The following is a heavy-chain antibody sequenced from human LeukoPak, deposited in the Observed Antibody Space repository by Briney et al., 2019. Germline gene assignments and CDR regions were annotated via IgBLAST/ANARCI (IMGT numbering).Heavy chain of an antibody. CDR3: AKDSVYQLLPADFDY. V-gene: IGHV3-21*01. CDR2: ISSSSSYI. Sequence: GGSLRLSCAASGFTFSSYSMNWLRQAPGKGLEWVSSISSSSSYIYYADSVKGRFTISRDNAKNSLYLQMNSLRAEDTAVYYCAKDSVYQLLPADFDYWGQGTLVTVYS. CDR1: GFTFSSYS. J-gene: IGHJ4*02. D-gene: IGHD2-2*01.